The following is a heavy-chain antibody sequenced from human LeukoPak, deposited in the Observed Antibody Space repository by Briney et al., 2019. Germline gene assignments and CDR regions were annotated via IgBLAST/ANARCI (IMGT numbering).Heavy chain of an antibody. J-gene: IGHJ4*02. CDR3: ARDLLSTAGYFDY. CDR1: GGSFSGYY. D-gene: IGHD6-19*01. V-gene: IGHV4-59*01. CDR2: IYYSGST. Sequence: SETXSLTCAVYGGSFSGYYWSWIRQXPGKGLEWIGYIYYSGSTNYNPSLKSRVTISVDTSKNQFSLNLSSVTAADTAVYYCARDLLSTAGYFDYWGQGTLVTVSS.